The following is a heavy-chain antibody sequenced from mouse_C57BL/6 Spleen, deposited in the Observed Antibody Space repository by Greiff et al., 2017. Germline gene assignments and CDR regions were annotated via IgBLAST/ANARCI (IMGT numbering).Heavy chain of an antibody. CDR1: GFNIKDYY. CDR3: APDGYYVGDAMDY. V-gene: IGHV14-2*01. Sequence: VQLQQSGAELVKPGASVKLSCTASGFNIKDYYMHWVKQRTEQGLAWIGRIDPEDGETKYAPKFQGKATITADTSSNTAYLQLSSLTSEDTAVYYCAPDGYYVGDAMDYWGQGTSVTVSS. J-gene: IGHJ4*01. D-gene: IGHD2-3*01. CDR2: IDPEDGET.